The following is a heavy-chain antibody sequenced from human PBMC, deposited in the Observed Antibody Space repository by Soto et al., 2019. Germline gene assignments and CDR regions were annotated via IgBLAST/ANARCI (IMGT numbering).Heavy chain of an antibody. D-gene: IGHD3-22*01. CDR2: IYYSGST. CDR1: GGSISSGDYY. Sequence: SETLSLTCTVSGGSISSGDYYWSWIRQPPGKGLEWIGYIYYSGSTYYNPSLKSRVTISVDTSKNQFSLKLSSVTAADTAVYYCARGDLADYYDSSGRSHWFDPWGQGTLVTVSS. CDR3: ARGDLADYYDSSGRSHWFDP. V-gene: IGHV4-30-4*01. J-gene: IGHJ5*02.